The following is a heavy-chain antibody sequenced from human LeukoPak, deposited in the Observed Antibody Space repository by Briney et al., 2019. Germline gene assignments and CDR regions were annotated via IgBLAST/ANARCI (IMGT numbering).Heavy chain of an antibody. CDR2: IIPIFGTA. V-gene: IGHV1-69*05. D-gene: IGHD2-15*01. Sequence: ASVKVSCKASGGTFSGYAISWVRQAPGQGLEWMGRIIPIFGTANYAQKFQGRVTITTDESTSTAYMELSSLRSEDTAVYYCARDPLDCSGGSCSDYWGQGTLVTVSS. J-gene: IGHJ4*02. CDR3: ARDPLDCSGGSCSDY. CDR1: GGTFSGYA.